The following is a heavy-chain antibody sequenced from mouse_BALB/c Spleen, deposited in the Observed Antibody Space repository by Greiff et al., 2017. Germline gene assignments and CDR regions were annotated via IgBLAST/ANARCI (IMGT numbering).Heavy chain of an antibody. J-gene: IGHJ2*01. CDR1: GYTFTDYA. V-gene: IGHV1S137*01. Sequence: QVHVKQSGAELVRPGVSVKISCKGSGYTFTDYAMHWVKQSHAKSLEWIGVISTYYGDASYNQKFKGKATMTVDKSSSTAYMELARLTSEDSAIYYCARGVGGSFDYWGQGTTLTVSS. CDR2: ISTYYGDA. D-gene: IGHD1-1*01. CDR3: ARGVGGSFDY.